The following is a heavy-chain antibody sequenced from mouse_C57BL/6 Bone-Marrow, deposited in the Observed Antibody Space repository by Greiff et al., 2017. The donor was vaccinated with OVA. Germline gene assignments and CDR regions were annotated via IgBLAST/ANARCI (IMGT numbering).Heavy chain of an antibody. Sequence: VQLQQSGAELARPGASVKLSCKASGYTFTSYGISWVKQRTGQGLEWIGEIYPRSGNTYYNEKFKGKATLTADKSSSTAYMELRSLTSEDSAVYFGARRRVRRGIYAMDYWGQGTSVTVSS. J-gene: IGHJ4*01. CDR3: ARRRVRRGIYAMDY. D-gene: IGHD2-14*01. V-gene: IGHV1-81*01. CDR1: GYTFTSYG. CDR2: IYPRSGNT.